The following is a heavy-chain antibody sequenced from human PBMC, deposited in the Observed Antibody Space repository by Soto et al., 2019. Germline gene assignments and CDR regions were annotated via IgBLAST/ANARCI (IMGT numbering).Heavy chain of an antibody. CDR2: ISGSGGST. D-gene: IGHD5-12*01. J-gene: IGHJ4*02. CDR3: AKGFPDIVATLGPYDY. V-gene: IGHV3-23*01. Sequence: PGGSLRLSCAASGFTFSSYAMSWVRQAPGKGLEWVSAISGSGGSTYYADSVKGRFTISRDNSKNTLYLQMNSLRAEDTAVYYCAKGFPDIVATLGPYDYWGQGSLVTVSS. CDR1: GFTFSSYA.